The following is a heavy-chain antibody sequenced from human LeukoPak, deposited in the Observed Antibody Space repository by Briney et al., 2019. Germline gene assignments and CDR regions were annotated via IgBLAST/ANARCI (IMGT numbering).Heavy chain of an antibody. V-gene: IGHV4-59*07. J-gene: IGHJ4*02. Sequence: SDTLSLTCTLSVDSIRRSYWSWLRHPPGESVECIGHFHDSGSTNYNPSLKSRVTMSRDTSENQFSLKLTSLTDADTAVYYCARRNCPGGCPPHCFDYWGQGTLSPSPQ. D-gene: IGHD2-8*02. CDR1: VDSIRRSY. CDR3: ARRNCPGGCPPHCFDY. CDR2: FHDSGST.